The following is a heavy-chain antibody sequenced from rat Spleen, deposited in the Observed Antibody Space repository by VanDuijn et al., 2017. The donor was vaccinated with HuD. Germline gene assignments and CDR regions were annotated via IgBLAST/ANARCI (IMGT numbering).Heavy chain of an antibody. D-gene: IGHD1-1*01. J-gene: IGHJ2*01. CDR1: GFSLTSNG. V-gene: IGHV2-72*01. CDR3: ARQSQLQWPYYFDY. Sequence: QVQLKESGPGLMQPSETLSLTCTVSGFSLTSNGVGWVRQPLGKGLVWMGTIWAAGSTNYNSAVQSRLSISRDTSKSQVFLKMNSLPPEDPGTYFCARQSQLQWPYYFDYWGQGVMVTVSS. CDR2: IWAAGST.